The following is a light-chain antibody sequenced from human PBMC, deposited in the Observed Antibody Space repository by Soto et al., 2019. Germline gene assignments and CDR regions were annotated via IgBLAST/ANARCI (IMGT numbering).Light chain of an antibody. CDR1: QSVSSSY. J-gene: IGKJ4*01. V-gene: IGKV3-20*01. CDR2: GAS. CDR3: QQYGSSPPVT. Sequence: EIVLTQSPGTLSLSPGERATLSCRASQSVSSSYLAWYQQKPGQAPRLLIYGASSRATGIPDRFSGSGSGKDFTLTISRLEPEAFAVYYCQQYGSSPPVTSGGGTKVEIK.